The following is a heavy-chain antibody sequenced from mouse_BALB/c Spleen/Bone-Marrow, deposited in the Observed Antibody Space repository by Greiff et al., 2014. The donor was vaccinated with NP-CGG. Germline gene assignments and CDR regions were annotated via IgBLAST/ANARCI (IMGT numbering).Heavy chain of an antibody. CDR2: IDPANGNT. Sequence: EVKLMESGAELVKPGASVKLSCTASGFNIKDTYMHWVKQRPEQGLEWIGRIDPANGNTKYDPKFQGRATITADTSSNTAYLQLSSLTSEDTAVYYCARNGNYSAWFAYWGQGTLVTVSA. D-gene: IGHD2-1*01. CDR1: GFNIKDTY. CDR3: ARNGNYSAWFAY. J-gene: IGHJ3*01. V-gene: IGHV14-3*02.